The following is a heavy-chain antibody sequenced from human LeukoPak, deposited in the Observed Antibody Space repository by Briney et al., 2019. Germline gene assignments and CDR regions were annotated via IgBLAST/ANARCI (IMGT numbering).Heavy chain of an antibody. CDR1: GVTFSGYA. D-gene: IGHD3-3*01. CDR2: ICVSGGRT. V-gene: IGHV3-23*01. CDR3: AKGLTILEWWGLLFDP. Sequence: GSLRLSSAASGVTFSGYAMSSVREAPGKGLGWVSAICVSGGRTYSADSVKGRFTISRDNSKNTLYLQMNSLRAEDTAVYYCAKGLTILEWWGLLFDPGGGGSLVTVYS. J-gene: IGHJ5*02.